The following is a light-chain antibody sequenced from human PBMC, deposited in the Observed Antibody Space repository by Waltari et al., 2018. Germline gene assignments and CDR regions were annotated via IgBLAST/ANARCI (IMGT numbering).Light chain of an antibody. CDR2: DAS. V-gene: IGKV1-9*01. CDR1: KGIRSW. J-gene: IGKJ1*01. CDR3: QQLNGYPRT. Sequence: DIHVTQSPSFLSASVGDRVTITCRASKGIRSWLAWYQQKPGEAPKLLIYDASTLQTGVPSRFSGSGSGAEFTLTISSLQPEDFATYYCQQLNGYPRTFGLGTKVQIK.